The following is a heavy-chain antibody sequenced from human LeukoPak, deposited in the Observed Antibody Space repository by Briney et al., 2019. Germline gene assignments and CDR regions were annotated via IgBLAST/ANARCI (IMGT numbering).Heavy chain of an antibody. V-gene: IGHV4-31*03. D-gene: IGHD2-15*01. CDR3: ARDGPPPGVAAGLRWFDP. CDR2: IYYSGST. CDR1: GGSISSGGYY. J-gene: IGHJ5*02. Sequence: PSETLSLTCTVSGGSISSGGYYWSWIRQHPGKGLEWIGYIYYSGSTYYNPSLKSRVTISVDTSKNQFSLKLSSVTAADTAVYYCARDGPPPGVAAGLRWFDPWGQGTLVTVSS.